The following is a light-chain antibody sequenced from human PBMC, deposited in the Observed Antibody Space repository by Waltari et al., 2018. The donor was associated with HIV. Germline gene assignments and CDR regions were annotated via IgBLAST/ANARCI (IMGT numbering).Light chain of an antibody. CDR2: KAS. V-gene: IGKV1-5*03. CDR3: QQY. CDR1: QSICSS. J-gene: IGKJ5*01. Sequence: DIQMPQSPSTLSASVGDSVTITCRASQSICSSLAWYQKKSGKAPKFLIDKASSLESGVPSRFSGSGSGTEFTLTISSLQPDDFATYYCQQYFGQGTRLEIK.